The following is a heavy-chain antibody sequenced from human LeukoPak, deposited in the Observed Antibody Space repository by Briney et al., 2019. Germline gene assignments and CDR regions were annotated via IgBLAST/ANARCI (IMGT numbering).Heavy chain of an antibody. CDR3: ARGGYCSSTSCPDPYYYYGMDV. J-gene: IGHJ6*02. V-gene: IGHV3-30-3*01. CDR1: GFTFSSYA. D-gene: IGHD2-2*03. CDR2: ISYDGSNK. Sequence: GGSLRLSCAASGFTFSSYAMHWVPQAPGKGLEWVAVISYDGSNKYHADSVKGRFTICRDNSKNTLYLQMNSLRAEDTAVYYCARGGYCSSTSCPDPYYYYGMDVWGQGTTVTVSS.